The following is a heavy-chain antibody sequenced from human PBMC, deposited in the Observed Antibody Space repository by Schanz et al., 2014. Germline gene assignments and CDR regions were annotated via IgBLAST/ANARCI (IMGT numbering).Heavy chain of an antibody. CDR1: GFIFGSSV. Sequence: EVQLVQSGGGLVQPGGSLRLSCAASGFIFGSSVMAWVRQAPGKGLEWVSSISSGGGSTYYADSVKGRFTISRDNSKNTLYLQMKSLRVEDTAVYYCARGGFGEVSYFDYWGQGTLVTVSS. D-gene: IGHD3-10*01. CDR2: ISSGGGST. J-gene: IGHJ4*02. CDR3: ARGGFGEVSYFDY. V-gene: IGHV3-23*04.